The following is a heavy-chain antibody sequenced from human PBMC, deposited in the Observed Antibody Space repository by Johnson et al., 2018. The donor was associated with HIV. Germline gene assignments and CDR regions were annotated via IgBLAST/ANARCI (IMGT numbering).Heavy chain of an antibody. CDR2: IRYDGSNK. J-gene: IGHJ3*02. D-gene: IGHD4-23*01. CDR1: AFTFSRCG. V-gene: IGHV3-30*02. CDR3: ARDRGYFGNPAFDI. Sequence: QVQLVESGGGVVQSGGSLRLSCAASAFTFSRCGMHWVRQAPGKGLEWVSFIRYDGSNKYYADSVKGRFTISRDNSKNTLYLQMNSLRTEDTAMYYCARDRGYFGNPAFDIWGQGTMVTVSS.